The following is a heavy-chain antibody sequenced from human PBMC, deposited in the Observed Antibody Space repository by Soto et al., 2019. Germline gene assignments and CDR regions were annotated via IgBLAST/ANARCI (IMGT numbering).Heavy chain of an antibody. CDR3: ARGYDYYDSSGYYPPFDY. J-gene: IGHJ4*02. CDR1: GFTFSSYA. CDR2: ISYDGSNK. D-gene: IGHD3-22*01. Sequence: QVQLVESGGGVVQPGRSLRLSCAASGFTFSSYAMHWVRQAPGKGLEWVAVISYDGSNKYYAESVKGRFTISRDNSKNTLYLQMNSLRAEDTAVYYCARGYDYYDSSGYYPPFDYWGQGTLVTVSS. V-gene: IGHV3-30-3*01.